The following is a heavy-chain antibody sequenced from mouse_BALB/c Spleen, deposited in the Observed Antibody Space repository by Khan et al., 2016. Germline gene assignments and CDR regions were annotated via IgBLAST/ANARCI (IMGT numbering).Heavy chain of an antibody. D-gene: IGHD1-1*01. CDR3: ARTYDYGSSTWFAF. V-gene: IGHV1S136*01. CDR1: GCTFTSYV. Sequence: VQLQQSGPELVKPGASVKLSCKASGCTFTSYVMHWVKQKPGQGLEWIGYINPYNEGTKFNEKLKGKATLTSYKSSSTAYMELSSLTSEDSAVYYCARTYDYGSSTWFAFWGQGTLVTVSA. J-gene: IGHJ3*01. CDR2: INPYNEGT.